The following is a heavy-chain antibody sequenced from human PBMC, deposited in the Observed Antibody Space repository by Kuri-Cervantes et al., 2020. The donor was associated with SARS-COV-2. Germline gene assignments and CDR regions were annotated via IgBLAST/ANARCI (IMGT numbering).Heavy chain of an antibody. CDR3: ARGEYSSSSGGPPIGFDP. D-gene: IGHD6-6*01. Sequence: ASVKVSCKASGGTFTSYDINWVRQATGQGLEWMGWMNPNSGNTGYAQKFQGRVTITRNTSISTAYMELSSLRSEDTAVYYCARGEYSSSSGGPPIGFDPWGQGTLVTVSS. CDR1: GGTFTSYD. CDR2: MNPNSGNT. J-gene: IGHJ5*02. V-gene: IGHV1-8*03.